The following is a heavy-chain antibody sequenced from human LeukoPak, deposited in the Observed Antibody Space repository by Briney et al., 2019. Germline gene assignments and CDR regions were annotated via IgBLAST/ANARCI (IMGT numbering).Heavy chain of an antibody. CDR2: AGSSGSPM. V-gene: IGHV3-11*01. D-gene: IGHD3-3*01. CDR3: ARTGFDLWSGYYRARYFFDY. CDR1: GFTFSDYY. Sequence: GGSLRLSCAASGFTFSDYYMSWIRQAPGKGLEWISYAGSSGSPMNYADSVKGRFTISKDNAKNSLYLQMNSLRAEDTAMYYCARTGFDLWSGYYRARYFFDYWGQGTLVTVSS. J-gene: IGHJ4*02.